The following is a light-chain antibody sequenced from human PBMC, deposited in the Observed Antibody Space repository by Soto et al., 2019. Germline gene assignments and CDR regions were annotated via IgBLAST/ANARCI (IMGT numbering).Light chain of an antibody. V-gene: IGKV1-5*03. Sequence: DIQMTQSPSTLSASVGDRVTITCRASQSISSWLAWYQQKPGKAPKLLIYKASSLESGVPSRFSGSGSGTEFTLTISSLQPDDFATYYCQQYNSNSYTFDQGTKVEIK. CDR2: KAS. CDR3: QQYNSNSYT. J-gene: IGKJ1*01. CDR1: QSISSW.